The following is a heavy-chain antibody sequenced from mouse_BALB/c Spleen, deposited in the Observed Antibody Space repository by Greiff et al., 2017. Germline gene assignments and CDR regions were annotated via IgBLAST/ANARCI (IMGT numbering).Heavy chain of an antibody. CDR1: GFTFSDYY. D-gene: IGHD1-2*01. V-gene: IGHV5-4*02. CDR2: ISDGGSYT. CDR3: ARDGDYYGDFDY. Sequence: EVQRVESGGGLVKPGGSLKLSCAASGFTFSDYYMYWVRQTPEKRLEWVATISDGGSYTYYPDSVKGRFTISRDNAKNNLYLQMSSLKSEDTAMYYCARDGDYYGDFDYWGQGTTLTVSS. J-gene: IGHJ2*01.